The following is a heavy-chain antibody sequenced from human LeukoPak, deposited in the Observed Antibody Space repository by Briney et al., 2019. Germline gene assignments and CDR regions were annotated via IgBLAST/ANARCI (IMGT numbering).Heavy chain of an antibody. J-gene: IGHJ6*02. CDR3: ARDQVVVTAIPAKLHYYYGMDV. V-gene: IGHV3-21*01. Sequence: GGSLRLSCAASGFTFSSYSMDWVRQAPGKGLEWVSSISSSSSYIYYADSVKDRFTISRDNAKNSLYLQMNSLRAEDTAVYYCARDQVVVTAIPAKLHYYYGMDVWGQGTTVTVSS. D-gene: IGHD2-21*02. CDR2: ISSSSSYI. CDR1: GFTFSSYS.